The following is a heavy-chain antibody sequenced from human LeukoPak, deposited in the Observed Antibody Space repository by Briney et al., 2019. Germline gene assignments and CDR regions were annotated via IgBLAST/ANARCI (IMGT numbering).Heavy chain of an antibody. V-gene: IGHV3-23*01. CDR2: ISGSGGST. CDR3: AKESLRVVPSATFDY. J-gene: IGHJ4*02. Sequence: GGTLRLSRAASGFTFSCYGMRWVRQAPGKGLEWVSAISGSGGSTYYANSVKGRFTISRDNSKNTLYLQMHSLRAEDTAVYYCAKESLRVVPSATFDYWGQGTLVTVSS. CDR1: GFTFSCYG. D-gene: IGHD2-2*01.